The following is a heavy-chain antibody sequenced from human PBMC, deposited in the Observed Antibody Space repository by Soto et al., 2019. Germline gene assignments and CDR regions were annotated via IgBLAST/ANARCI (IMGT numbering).Heavy chain of an antibody. J-gene: IGHJ2*01. CDR1: GGSISSSSYY. Sequence: PSETLSLTCTVSGGSISSSSYYWGWIRQPPGKGLEWIGSIYYSGSTYYNPSLKSRVTISVDTSKNQFSLKLSSVTAADTAVYYCARRSGYWYFDLWGRGTLVTVSS. V-gene: IGHV4-39*01. D-gene: IGHD3-10*01. CDR2: IYYSGST. CDR3: ARRSGYWYFDL.